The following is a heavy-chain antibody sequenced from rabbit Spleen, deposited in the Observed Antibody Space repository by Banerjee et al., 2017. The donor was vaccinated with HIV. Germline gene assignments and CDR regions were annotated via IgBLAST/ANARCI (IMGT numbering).Heavy chain of an antibody. V-gene: IGHV1S7*01. J-gene: IGHJ4*01. CDR2: IVPIFGVS. CDR3: VRGASSSGYYNL. Sequence: QSLEESGGGLVQPGGSLTLSCKASGFDFSTYSMSWVRQAPGKGLEWIGYIVPIFGVSYYATWVSGRFTISSHNAQNTLYLQLSSLTAADTATYFCVRGASSSGYYNLWGPGTLVTVS. CDR1: GFDFSTYS. D-gene: IGHD1-1*01.